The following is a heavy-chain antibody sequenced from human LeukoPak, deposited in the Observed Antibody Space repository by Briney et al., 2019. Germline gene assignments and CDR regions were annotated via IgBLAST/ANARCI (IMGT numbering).Heavy chain of an antibody. CDR3: ARLGGAALRYFDY. D-gene: IGHD3-16*01. V-gene: IGHV4-39*01. J-gene: IGHJ4*02. CDR1: GGSISSSSYY. CDR2: IYYSGTT. Sequence: PSETLSLTCTVSGGSISSSSYYWGWIRQPPGKGLEWIGSIYYSGTTYYNPSLKSRVTISVDMSKNQFSLKLSSVTAADTAVYYCARLGGAALRYFDYWGQGTLVTVSS.